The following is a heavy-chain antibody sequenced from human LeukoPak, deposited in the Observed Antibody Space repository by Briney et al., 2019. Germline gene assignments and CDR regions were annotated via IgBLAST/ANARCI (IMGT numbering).Heavy chain of an antibody. CDR1: GFTFTTYA. Sequence: PGGSLRLSCAASGFTFTTYAIHWVRQAPGKGLEWVAVMSYDAKSKYYADSVKGRFTISGDNSKNTLHLQMNSLRAEDAAVYYCAKDGVVVTATLFDYWGQGTLVTVSS. V-gene: IGHV3-30*04. D-gene: IGHD2-21*02. J-gene: IGHJ4*02. CDR2: MSYDAKSK. CDR3: AKDGVVVTATLFDY.